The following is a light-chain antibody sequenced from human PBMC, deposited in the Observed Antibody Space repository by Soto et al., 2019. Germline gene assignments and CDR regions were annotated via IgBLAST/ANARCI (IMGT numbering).Light chain of an antibody. V-gene: IGKV3-20*01. CDR2: GAS. Sequence: ELVMTQSPGTLSLSPGERATLSCRASQSVSSRLAWYQQKPCQAPRLLISGASSRATGIPDRFSGSGSGTDFTLTISRLEPEDFALYYCQHYVERSTITFGQGTRLEIK. CDR1: QSVSSR. CDR3: QHYVERSTIT. J-gene: IGKJ5*01.